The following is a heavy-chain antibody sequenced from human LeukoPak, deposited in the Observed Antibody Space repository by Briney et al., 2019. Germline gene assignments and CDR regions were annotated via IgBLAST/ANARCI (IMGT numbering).Heavy chain of an antibody. V-gene: IGHV4-59*08. Sequence: SETLSLTCTVSGASISTQYCTWMRQPPGKGLEWIGNVYYTGSTNYYPSPMSGVSIPVDTSKTQFSLKLTSVTAADRAVYYCANSLGSKNAFHIWGQGTMVTVPS. CDR2: VYYTGST. D-gene: IGHD4-11*01. CDR1: GASISTQY. J-gene: IGHJ3*02. CDR3: ANSLGSKNAFHI.